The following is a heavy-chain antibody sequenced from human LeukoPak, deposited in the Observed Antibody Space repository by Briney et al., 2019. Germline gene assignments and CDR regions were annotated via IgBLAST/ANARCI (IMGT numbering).Heavy chain of an antibody. CDR1: GFSFTTFA. D-gene: IGHD1-26*01. V-gene: IGHV3-23*01. CDR3: AKARGATVNDPSDF. CDR2: LGGDGRGGI. J-gene: IGHJ4*02. Sequence: QPGESLTLSCAASGFSFTTFAMNWVRQAPGKGPEWVSSLGGDGRGGIHYADSVKCRFTMSRDTSRNTLSLQMNSLRGEDTALYYCAKARGATVNDPSDFWGQGTLVTVSS.